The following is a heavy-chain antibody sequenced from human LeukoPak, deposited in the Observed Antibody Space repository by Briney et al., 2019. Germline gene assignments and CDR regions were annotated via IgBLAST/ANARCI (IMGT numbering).Heavy chain of an antibody. Sequence: GGSLRLSCAASGFTFSSYEMNWVRQAPGKGLEWVSYISSSGSTIYYADSVKGRFTISRDNAKNSLYLQMNSLRAEDTAVYYCAKDELGASGYPFDYWGQGTLVTVSS. D-gene: IGHD1-26*01. CDR2: ISSSGSTI. CDR1: GFTFSSYE. CDR3: AKDELGASGYPFDY. J-gene: IGHJ4*02. V-gene: IGHV3-48*03.